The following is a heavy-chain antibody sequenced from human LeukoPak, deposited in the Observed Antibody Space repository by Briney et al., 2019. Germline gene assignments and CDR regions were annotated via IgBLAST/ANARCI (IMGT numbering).Heavy chain of an antibody. D-gene: IGHD7-27*01. Sequence: PGGSLRLSCEASGFTFRTYGMPWVRQAPGKGLEWVSGITGSSTWTYYADSVRGRFTISRDNSKNTLHLQMNNLTADDTAIYYCARELVSLGTGYFDLWGRGTLVTVSS. V-gene: IGHV3-23*01. CDR2: ITGSSTWT. J-gene: IGHJ2*01. CDR3: ARELVSLGTGYFDL. CDR1: GFTFRTYG.